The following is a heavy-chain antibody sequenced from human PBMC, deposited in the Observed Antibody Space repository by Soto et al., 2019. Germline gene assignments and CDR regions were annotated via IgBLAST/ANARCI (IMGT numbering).Heavy chain of an antibody. Sequence: PSETLSLTCTVSGDSISSSNSHWGWTRQPPWNGLEYIVIVYYGGAIFYSGNIYYNPSLKSRVTISVDTSKNQFSLRLSSVTAADTGVYYCVRYDRINMKPYSPEGFHIWGQGTMVTVSS. D-gene: IGHD3-3*02. CDR3: VRYDRINMKPYSPEGFHI. CDR1: GDSISSSNSH. CDR2: VYYGGAIFYSGNI. V-gene: IGHV4-39*01. J-gene: IGHJ3*02.